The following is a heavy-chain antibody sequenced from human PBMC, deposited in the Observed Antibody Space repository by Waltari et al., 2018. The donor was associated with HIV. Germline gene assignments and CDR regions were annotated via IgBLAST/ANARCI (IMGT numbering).Heavy chain of an antibody. Sequence: QVQLQQWGAGLLKASETLSLTGAVSGGSLSNYYWSWIRQPPGKGLEWIGELNYSGSTNYNPSLKRRVTMSVDTSKKQFSLNLTSVTAADTAVYYCARGRYYHGSPLPLDQWGQGTLVTVSS. D-gene: IGHD3-22*01. J-gene: IGHJ4*02. CDR1: GGSLSNYY. CDR2: LNYSGST. V-gene: IGHV4-34*01. CDR3: ARGRYYHGSPLPLDQ.